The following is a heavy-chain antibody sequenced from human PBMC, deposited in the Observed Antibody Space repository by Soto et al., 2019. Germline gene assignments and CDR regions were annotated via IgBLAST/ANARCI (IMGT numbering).Heavy chain of an antibody. V-gene: IGHV3-23*01. J-gene: IGHJ6*02. D-gene: IGHD3-3*01. CDR2: ISSSGSST. CDR1: GFTFSSYA. Sequence: GGCLRLSCAASGFTFSSYAVTWVRQAPGKGLEWVSGISSSGSSTNYADSVKGRFTISRDNAKSTLYLQMNSLRAEDTAVYYSTTDLSITISMDVWGQGTTVTVSS. CDR3: TTDLSITISMDV.